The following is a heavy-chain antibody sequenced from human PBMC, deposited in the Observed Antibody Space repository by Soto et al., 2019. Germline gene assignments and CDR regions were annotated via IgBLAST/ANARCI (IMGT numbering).Heavy chain of an antibody. J-gene: IGHJ4*02. Sequence: SETLSLTCAVSSGSISSSNWWSWVRQPPGKGLEWIGEIYHSGSTNYNPSLKSRVTISVDKSKNQFSLKLSSVTAADTAVYYCARWAPSQTMVRGKLGYFDYWGQGTLVTVSS. V-gene: IGHV4-4*02. CDR3: ARWAPSQTMVRGKLGYFDY. D-gene: IGHD3-10*01. CDR1: SGSISSSNW. CDR2: IYHSGST.